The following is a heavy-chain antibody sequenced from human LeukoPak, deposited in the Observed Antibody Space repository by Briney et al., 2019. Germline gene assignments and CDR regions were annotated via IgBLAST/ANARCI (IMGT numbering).Heavy chain of an antibody. CDR1: GYTFTSYG. D-gene: IGHD6-19*01. CDR3: ARSDYIAVAGYFDY. CDR2: ISAYNGNT. V-gene: IGHV1-18*01. J-gene: IGHJ4*02. Sequence: APVKVSCKASGYTFTSYGISWVRQAPGQGLEWMGWISAYNGNTNYAQKLQGRVTMTTDTSTSTAYMELRSLRSDDTAVYYCARSDYIAVAGYFDYWGQGTLVTVSS.